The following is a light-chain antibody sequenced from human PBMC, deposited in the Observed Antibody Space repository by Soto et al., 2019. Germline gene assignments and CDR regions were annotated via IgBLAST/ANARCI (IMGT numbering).Light chain of an antibody. Sequence: EIVLTQSPGTLSLSPGERAPLSCRARQSVSSSYLAWYQQKPGQAPRLLIYGASSRATGIPDRFSGSGSGTEFTLTISSLQSEDFAVYYCQQYNNWPPWTFGQGTKVDIK. CDR2: GAS. J-gene: IGKJ1*01. V-gene: IGKV3-20*01. CDR3: QQYNNWPPWT. CDR1: QSVSSSY.